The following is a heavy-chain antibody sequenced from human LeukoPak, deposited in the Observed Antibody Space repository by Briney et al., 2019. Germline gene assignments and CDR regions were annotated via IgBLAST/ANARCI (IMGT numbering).Heavy chain of an antibody. CDR3: AREGIAAAGPFDY. CDR2: INAGNGNT. CDR1: GYTFTSYA. Sequence: ASVKVSCKASGYTFTSYAMHWVRQAPGQRLEWMGWINAGNGNTKYSQEFQGRVTITRDTSASTAHMELSSLRSEDMAVYYCAREGIAAAGPFDYWGQGTLVTVSS. V-gene: IGHV1-3*03. D-gene: IGHD6-13*01. J-gene: IGHJ4*02.